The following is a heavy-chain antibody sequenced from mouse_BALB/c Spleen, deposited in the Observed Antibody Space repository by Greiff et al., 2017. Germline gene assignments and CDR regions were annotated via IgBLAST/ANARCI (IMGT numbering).Heavy chain of an antibody. J-gene: IGHJ1*01. V-gene: IGHV5-9-3*01. CDR2: ISSGGSYT. D-gene: IGHD4-1*01. CDR3: ATLTADWYFDV. CDR1: GFTFSSYA. Sequence: EVKLMESGGGLVKPGGSLKLSCAASGFTFSSYAMSWVRQTPEKRLEWVATISSGGSYTYYPDSVKGRFTISRDNAKNTLYLQMSSLRSEDTAMYYCATLTADWYFDVWGAGTTVTVSS.